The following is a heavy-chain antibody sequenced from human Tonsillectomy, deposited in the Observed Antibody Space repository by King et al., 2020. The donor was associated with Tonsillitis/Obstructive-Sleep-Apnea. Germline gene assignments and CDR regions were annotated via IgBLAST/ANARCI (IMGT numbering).Heavy chain of an antibody. CDR2: ISWNGGSL. CDR3: AKDIVPLCRCYCYYSGLFDP. V-gene: IGHV3-9*01. J-gene: IGHJ5*02. CDR1: GFTFDDFA. Sequence: VQLVESGGGLVQPGRSLRLSCAASGFTFDDFAMHWVRQAPGKGLEWVSGISWNGGSLGYADSVKGRFTISRENAKNSLYLQMNSLRPEDTALYYCAKDIVPLCRCYCYYSGLFDPWGQGTLVTVPS. D-gene: IGHD2-21*01.